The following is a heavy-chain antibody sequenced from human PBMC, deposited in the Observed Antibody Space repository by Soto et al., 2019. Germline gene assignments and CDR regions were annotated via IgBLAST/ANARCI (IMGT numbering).Heavy chain of an antibody. Sequence: SETLSLTCTVSGGSISSYYWSWIRQPPGKGLEWIGYIYYSGSTNYNPSLKSRVTISVDTSKNQFSPKLSSVTAADTAVYYCARDRSGSYSSYGMDVWGQGTTVTVSS. CDR1: GGSISSYY. CDR3: ARDRSGSYSSYGMDV. D-gene: IGHD3-10*01. V-gene: IGHV4-59*01. CDR2: IYYSGST. J-gene: IGHJ6*02.